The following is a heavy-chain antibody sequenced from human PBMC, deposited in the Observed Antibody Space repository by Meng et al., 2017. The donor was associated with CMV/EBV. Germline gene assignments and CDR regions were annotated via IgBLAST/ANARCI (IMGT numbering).Heavy chain of an antibody. CDR2: ISSSGSTI. D-gene: IGHD4-23*01. CDR1: GFTFSSYE. V-gene: IGHV3-48*03. Sequence: SLSLTCAASGFTFSSYEMNWVRQAPGKGLEWVSYISSSGSTIYYADSVKGRFTISRDNAKNSLYLQMNSLRAEDTAVYYCAKLRRDYIYYYYGMDVWGQGTTVTVSS. CDR3: AKLRRDYIYYYYGMDV. J-gene: IGHJ6*02.